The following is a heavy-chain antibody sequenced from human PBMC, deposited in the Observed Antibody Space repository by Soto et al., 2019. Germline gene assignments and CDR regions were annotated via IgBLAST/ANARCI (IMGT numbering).Heavy chain of an antibody. Sequence: SETLSLTCTVSGGSISSYYWSWIRQPPGKGLEWIGYIYYSGSTNYNPSLKSRVTISVDTSKNQFSLRLSSVTAADTAVYYCAREVTIGYYFDYWGQGPLVTVSS. D-gene: IGHD3-3*01. J-gene: IGHJ4*02. CDR1: GGSISSYY. V-gene: IGHV4-59*01. CDR2: IYYSGST. CDR3: AREVTIGYYFDY.